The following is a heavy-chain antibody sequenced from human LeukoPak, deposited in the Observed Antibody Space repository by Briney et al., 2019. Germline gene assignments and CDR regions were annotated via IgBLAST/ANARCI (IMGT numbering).Heavy chain of an antibody. J-gene: IGHJ4*02. D-gene: IGHD3-22*01. CDR1: GASISSGGYS. V-gene: IGHV4-30-2*01. CDR2: IYHSGST. Sequence: SQTLSLTCAVSGASISSGGYSWNWIRQPPGKGLEWIGCIYHSGSTYYNPSLKSRVTISVDRSKNQFSLKLSSVTAADTAVYYCARRSYDSSGYYALDYWGQGTLVTVSS. CDR3: ARRSYDSSGYYALDY.